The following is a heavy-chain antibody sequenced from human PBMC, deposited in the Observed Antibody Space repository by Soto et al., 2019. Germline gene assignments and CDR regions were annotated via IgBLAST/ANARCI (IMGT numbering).Heavy chain of an antibody. Sequence: LRLSCSASGVTFSSYGMHWVRQAPVKVLEWVAVIWCDRSNKYYAYSVNGRFTISRENSKDTLYLQMNSLRAEDTAAYYCARGRSIGTWRGESDSYYYGMDVWGQGTTVTVSS. CDR1: GVTFSSYG. J-gene: IGHJ6*02. V-gene: IGHV3-33*01. CDR3: ARGRSIGTWRGESDSYYYGMDV. CDR2: IWCDRSNK. D-gene: IGHD3-10*01.